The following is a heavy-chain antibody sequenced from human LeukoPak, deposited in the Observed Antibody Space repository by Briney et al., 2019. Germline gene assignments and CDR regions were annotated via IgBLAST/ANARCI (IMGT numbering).Heavy chain of an antibody. CDR2: ISSSGSTI. CDR1: GFTFSDYY. Sequence: PGGSPRLSCAASGFTFSDYYMSWIRQAPGKGLEWVSYISSSGSTIYYADSVKGRFTISRDNAKNSLYLQMNSLRAEDTAVYYCARDRGYYYGSSNWFDPWGQGTLVTVSS. D-gene: IGHD3-10*01. CDR3: ARDRGYYYGSSNWFDP. J-gene: IGHJ5*02. V-gene: IGHV3-11*01.